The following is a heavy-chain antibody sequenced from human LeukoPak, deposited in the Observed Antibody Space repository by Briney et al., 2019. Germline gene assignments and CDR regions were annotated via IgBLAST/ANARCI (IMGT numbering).Heavy chain of an antibody. Sequence: GGSLRLSCAASGLTFSSYSMNWVRQAPGKGLEWVSSISTSSTYIYYADSVKGRFTISRDNAKNSLYLQMNSLRAEDTAVYYCARDPPFIIGTTFFDYWGQGTLVTVSS. CDR2: ISTSSTYI. J-gene: IGHJ4*02. CDR1: GLTFSSYS. CDR3: ARDPPFIIGTTFFDY. D-gene: IGHD1-20*01. V-gene: IGHV3-21*01.